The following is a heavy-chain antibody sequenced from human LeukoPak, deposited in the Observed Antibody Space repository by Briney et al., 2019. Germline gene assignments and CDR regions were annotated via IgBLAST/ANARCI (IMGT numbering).Heavy chain of an antibody. CDR1: GGSISSNNHY. CDR2: IYYSGNT. J-gene: IGHJ6*03. CDR3: ARGAFSYGSGSYFNYYYYMDV. Sequence: SETLSLTCTVSGGSISSNNHYWDWIRQPPGKGLEWIGNIYYSGNTYYNPSLKSRVTISVDTSKNQFSLKLSSVTAADTAVYYCARGAFSYGSGSYFNYYYYMDVWGKGTTVTISS. D-gene: IGHD3-10*01. V-gene: IGHV4-39*07.